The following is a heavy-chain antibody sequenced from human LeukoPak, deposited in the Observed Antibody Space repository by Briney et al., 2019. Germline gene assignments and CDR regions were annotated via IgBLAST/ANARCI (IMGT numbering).Heavy chain of an antibody. CDR2: ISYDGSNK. J-gene: IGHJ4*02. CDR3: AKVEQWLPFDY. D-gene: IGHD6-19*01. Sequence: PGGSLRLSCAASGFTFSSYAMSWVRQAPGKGLEWVAVISYDGSNKYYADSVKGRFTISRDNSKNTLYLQMNSLRAEDTAVYYCAKVEQWLPFDYWGQGTLVTVSS. CDR1: GFTFSSYA. V-gene: IGHV3-30*04.